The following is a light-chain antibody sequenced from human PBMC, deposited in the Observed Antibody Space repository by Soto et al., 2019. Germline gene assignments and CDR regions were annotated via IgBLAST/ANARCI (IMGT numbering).Light chain of an antibody. CDR2: DVS. CDR3: SSYTSSRSVV. Sequence: QSALTQPASVSGSPGQSITISCTGTSSDVGGSNYVSWYQQHPGKAPKLMIYDVSNRPSGVSNRFSGSKSGNTASLTISGLQAEDEADYYCSSYTSSRSVVFGGGTQLTVL. V-gene: IGLV2-14*01. J-gene: IGLJ2*01. CDR1: SSDVGGSNY.